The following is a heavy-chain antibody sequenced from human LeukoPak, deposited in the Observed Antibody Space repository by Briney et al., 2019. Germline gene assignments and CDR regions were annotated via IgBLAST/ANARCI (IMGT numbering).Heavy chain of an antibody. CDR1: GGSISSSSYY. CDR3: ARIPGIAAAGPFDY. D-gene: IGHD6-13*01. J-gene: IGHJ4*02. Sequence: PSETLSLTCTVSGGSISSSSYYWGWIRQPPGKGLEWIGSIYYSGSTYYNPSLKSRVTISVDTSKNQFSLKLSSVTAADTAVYYCARIPGIAAAGPFDYWGQGTLVTVSS. CDR2: IYYSGST. V-gene: IGHV4-39*01.